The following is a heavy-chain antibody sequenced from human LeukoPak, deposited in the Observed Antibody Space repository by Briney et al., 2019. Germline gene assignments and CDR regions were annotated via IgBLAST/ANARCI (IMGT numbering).Heavy chain of an antibody. CDR3: ARVWYSGSYPVDY. D-gene: IGHD1-26*01. Sequence: GGSLRLSCAASGFTFSDYYMSWIRQAPGKGLEWVSYISSSGSAIYYADSVKGRFTISRDNAKNSLYLQMNSLRAEDTAVYYCARVWYSGSYPVDYWGQGTLVTVSS. J-gene: IGHJ4*02. CDR1: GFTFSDYY. CDR2: ISSSGSAI. V-gene: IGHV3-11*01.